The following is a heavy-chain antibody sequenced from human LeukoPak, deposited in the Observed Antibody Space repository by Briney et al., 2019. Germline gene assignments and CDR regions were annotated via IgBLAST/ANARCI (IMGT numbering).Heavy chain of an antibody. CDR1: GFTFDDYG. Sequence: GGSLRLSCVASGFTFDDYGMSWVRQAPGKGLEWVSGINWNGGSTGYADSVKGRFTISRDNAKNSLYLQMNSLRAEDTALYYCARDRIAAAAPSWFDPWGQGTLVTVSS. CDR2: INWNGGST. V-gene: IGHV3-20*04. CDR3: ARDRIAAAAPSWFDP. J-gene: IGHJ5*02. D-gene: IGHD6-13*01.